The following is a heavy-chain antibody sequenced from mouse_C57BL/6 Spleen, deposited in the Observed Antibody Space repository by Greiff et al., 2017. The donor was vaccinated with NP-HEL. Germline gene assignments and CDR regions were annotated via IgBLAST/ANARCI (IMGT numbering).Heavy chain of an antibody. CDR2: IDPSDSYT. D-gene: IGHD3-1*01. J-gene: IGHJ4*01. V-gene: IGHV1-69*01. CDR1: GYTFTSYW. Sequence: QVQLQQSGAELVMPGASVKLSCKASGYTFTSYWMHWVKQRPGQGLEWIGEIDPSDSYTNYNQKFKGKSTLTVDKSSSTAYMQLSSLTSEDSAVYYSARSGARTYAMDYWGQGTSDTVSS. CDR3: ARSGARTYAMDY.